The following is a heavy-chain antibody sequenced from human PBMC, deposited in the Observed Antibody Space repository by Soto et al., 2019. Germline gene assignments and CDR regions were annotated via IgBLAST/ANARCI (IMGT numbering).Heavy chain of an antibody. J-gene: IGHJ5*02. CDR3: ARDGCSSTSCDKPNNWFDP. CDR2: ISYDGSNK. CDR1: GFTFSSYA. V-gene: IGHV3-30-3*01. D-gene: IGHD2-2*01. Sequence: SGGSLRLSCTASGFTFSSYAMHWVRQAPGKGLEWVAVISYDGSNKYYADSVKGRFTISRDNSKNTLYLQMNSLRAEDTAVYYCARDGCSSTSCDKPNNWFDPWGQGTLVTVSS.